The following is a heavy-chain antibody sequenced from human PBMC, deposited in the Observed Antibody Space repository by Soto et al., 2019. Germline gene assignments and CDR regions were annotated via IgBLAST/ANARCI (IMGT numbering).Heavy chain of an antibody. J-gene: IGHJ6*03. CDR3: AKDAPSRGQQLVSAYYYYYMDV. CDR2: ISWNSGSI. Sequence: GGSLRLSCAASGFTFDDYAMHWVRQAPGKGLEWVSGISWNSGSIGYADSVKGRFTISRDNAKNSLYLQMNSLRAEDTALYYCAKDAPSRGQQLVSAYYYYYMDVWGKGTTVTVSS. CDR1: GFTFDDYA. V-gene: IGHV3-9*01. D-gene: IGHD6-13*01.